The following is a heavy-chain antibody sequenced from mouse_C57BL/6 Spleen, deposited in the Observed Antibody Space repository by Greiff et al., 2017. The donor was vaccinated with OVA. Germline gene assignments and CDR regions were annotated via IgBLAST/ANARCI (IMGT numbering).Heavy chain of an antibody. D-gene: IGHD3-2*02. CDR3: ARARGDSSGLDY. J-gene: IGHJ2*01. V-gene: IGHV1-19*01. Sequence: EVQLQQSGPVLVKPGASVKMSCKASGYTFTDYYMNWVKQSHGKSLEWIGVINPYNGGTSYNQKFKGKATLTVDKSSSTAYMELNSLTSEDSAVYYCARARGDSSGLDYWGQGTTLTVSS. CDR2: INPYNGGT. CDR1: GYTFTDYY.